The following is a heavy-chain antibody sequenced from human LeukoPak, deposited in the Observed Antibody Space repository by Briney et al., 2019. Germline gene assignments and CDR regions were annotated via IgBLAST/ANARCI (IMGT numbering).Heavy chain of an antibody. CDR3: ARRRYESSGYYLIDY. CDR2: INNDGSDT. V-gene: IGHV3-74*01. Sequence: PGGSLRLFCAASGFTFSRYWMHWVRHAPGKGLVGGSRINNDGSDTIYADSVKGRFTISRENAKNTLFLQMNSLRAEDTAVYYCARRRYESSGYYLIDYWGQGTLVTVSS. CDR1: GFTFSRYW. J-gene: IGHJ4*02. D-gene: IGHD3-22*01.